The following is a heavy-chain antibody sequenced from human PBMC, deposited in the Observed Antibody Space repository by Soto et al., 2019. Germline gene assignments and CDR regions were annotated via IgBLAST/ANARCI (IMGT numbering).Heavy chain of an antibody. Sequence: SETLSLTCTVSGGSINSGDYSWTWIRQPPGKGLEWIGYIYHTGTTYYNMSLKSRVTISVDRSKNQFSLKLSSVTAADTAVYYCAKLKYFGWLFGFDPWGQGTLVTVSS. CDR2: IYHTGTT. CDR3: AKLKYFGWLFGFDP. J-gene: IGHJ5*02. V-gene: IGHV4-30-2*01. D-gene: IGHD3-9*01. CDR1: GGSINSGDYS.